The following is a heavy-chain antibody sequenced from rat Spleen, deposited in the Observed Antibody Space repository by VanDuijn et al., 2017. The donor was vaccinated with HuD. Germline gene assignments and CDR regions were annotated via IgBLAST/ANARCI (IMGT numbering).Heavy chain of an antibody. Sequence: EVQLVESGGGLVQPGRSMKLSCAASGFTFSDYYMAWVRQVPKKGLEWVASISYEGSGTYYGDSVKGRFTISRDNAKTTLYLQMNSLRSEDTATYYCARPDGYTYVMDAWGQGASVTVSS. CDR3: ARPDGYTYVMDA. V-gene: IGHV5-22*01. J-gene: IGHJ4*01. D-gene: IGHD1-4*01. CDR2: ISYEGSGT. CDR1: GFTFSDYY.